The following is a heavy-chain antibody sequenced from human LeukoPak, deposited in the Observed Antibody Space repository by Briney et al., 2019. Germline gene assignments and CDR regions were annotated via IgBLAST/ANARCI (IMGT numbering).Heavy chain of an antibody. CDR1: GFTFSSYA. Sequence: GGSLRLSCAASGFTFSSYAMSWVRQAPGKGLEWVSAISGSGGSTYYADSVKGRFTISRDNSKNTLYLQMNSLRAEDTAVYYCANYGSGSYYWGYFDYWGQGTLVTVSS. J-gene: IGHJ4*02. CDR2: ISGSGGST. V-gene: IGHV3-23*01. CDR3: ANYGSGSYYWGYFDY. D-gene: IGHD3-10*01.